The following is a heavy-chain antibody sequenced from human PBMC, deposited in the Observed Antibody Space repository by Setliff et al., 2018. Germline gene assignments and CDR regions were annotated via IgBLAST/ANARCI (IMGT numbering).Heavy chain of an antibody. J-gene: IGHJ5*02. V-gene: IGHV4-31*03. CDR2: ISYSGNT. D-gene: IGHD3-10*01. CDR1: GASMRSGTFY. Sequence: PSETLSLTCTVSGASMRSGTFYWSWIRLHPGKGLEWIGYISYSGNTYYNPSFEGRLALSVDASMNQFSLRLSSVTAADSAIYYCARDRSALVRRVVHHNYFDPWGQGNKVTVSS. CDR3: ARDRSALVRRVVHHNYFDP.